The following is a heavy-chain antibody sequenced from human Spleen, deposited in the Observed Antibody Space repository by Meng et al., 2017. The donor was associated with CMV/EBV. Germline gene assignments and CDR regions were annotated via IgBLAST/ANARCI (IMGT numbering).Heavy chain of an antibody. J-gene: IGHJ2*01. D-gene: IGHD3/OR15-3a*01. Sequence: GFNFEDDNMSWCRQAPGKELGWVSAINWKGDDTDYADSVKGRFTISRDNVKSSLYLQMNSLRAEDTAFYYCARDRRLMDDYWYFDLWGRGTLVTVSS. CDR1: GFNFEDDN. CDR3: ARDRRLMDDYWYFDL. V-gene: IGHV3-20*03. CDR2: INWKGDDT.